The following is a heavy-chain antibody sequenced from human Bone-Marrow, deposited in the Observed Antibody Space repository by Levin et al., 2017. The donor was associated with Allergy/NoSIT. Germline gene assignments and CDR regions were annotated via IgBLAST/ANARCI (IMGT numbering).Heavy chain of an antibody. CDR3: TRDSSYDFWSAYYTSDAFDI. J-gene: IGHJ3*02. V-gene: IGHV3-21*06. CDR1: GFTFSSYT. Sequence: GGSLRLSCAASGFTFSSYTINWVRQAPGRGLEWVSSISSRASEIYYADSLKGRFTISRDNAKNSVYLQMNSLRAEDTAVYYCTRDSSYDFWSAYYTSDAFDIWGQGTLVTVSS. CDR2: ISSRASEI. D-gene: IGHD3-3*01.